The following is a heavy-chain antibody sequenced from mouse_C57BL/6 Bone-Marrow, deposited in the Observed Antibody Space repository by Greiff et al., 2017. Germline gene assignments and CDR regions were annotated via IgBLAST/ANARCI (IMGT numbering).Heavy chain of an antibody. CDR3: ARWGITTVGWAMDY. J-gene: IGHJ4*01. Sequence: EVKLVESGPGLAKPSQTLSLTCSVSGYSITSDYWNWIRKFPGNKLEYMGYISYSGSTYYTPSLKSRLYITRDTSTNQSYLQLYSGTTEDTAADYCARWGITTVGWAMDYWGQGTSVTVSS. CDR1: GYSITSDY. V-gene: IGHV3-8*01. CDR2: ISYSGST. D-gene: IGHD1-1*01.